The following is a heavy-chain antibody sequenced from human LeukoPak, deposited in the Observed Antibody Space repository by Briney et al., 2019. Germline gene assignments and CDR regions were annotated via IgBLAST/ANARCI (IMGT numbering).Heavy chain of an antibody. Sequence: GASVKVSCKASGYTFTGYYMHWVRQARGQGLEWMGWINPNSGGTNYAQKFQGRVTMTRDTSISTAYMELSRLRSDDTAVYYCAREDYYDSSGYYKNKEYFHHWGQGTLVTVSS. D-gene: IGHD3-22*01. CDR3: AREDYYDSSGYYKNKEYFHH. CDR2: INPNSGGT. V-gene: IGHV1-2*02. CDR1: GYTFTGYY. J-gene: IGHJ1*01.